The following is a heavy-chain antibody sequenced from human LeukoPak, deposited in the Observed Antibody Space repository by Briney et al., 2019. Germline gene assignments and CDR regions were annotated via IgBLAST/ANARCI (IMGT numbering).Heavy chain of an antibody. D-gene: IGHD2-2*01. CDR3: ARRRTHYLPAPFDI. J-gene: IGHJ3*02. CDR1: GYSSTSYW. Sequence: GESLQISCKGSGYSSTSYWIGWVRQMPGKGLEWMGIIYPGDSDTRYSPSFQGQVTISADKSISTAYLQWSSLKASDTAMYYCARRRTHYLPAPFDIWGQGTMVTVSS. V-gene: IGHV5-51*01. CDR2: IYPGDSDT.